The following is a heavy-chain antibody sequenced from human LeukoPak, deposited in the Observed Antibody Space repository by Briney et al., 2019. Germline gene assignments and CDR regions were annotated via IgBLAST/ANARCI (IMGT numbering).Heavy chain of an antibody. Sequence: GASVKVSCKASGYTFTSYGISWVRQAPGQGLEWMGIINPSGGSTSYAQKFPGRVTMTRDTSATTVYMELSSLRSEDTAVYYCARATMGGDAFDIWGQGTMVTVSS. D-gene: IGHD4/OR15-4a*01. CDR1: GYTFTSYG. CDR2: INPSGGST. J-gene: IGHJ3*02. V-gene: IGHV1-46*01. CDR3: ARATMGGDAFDI.